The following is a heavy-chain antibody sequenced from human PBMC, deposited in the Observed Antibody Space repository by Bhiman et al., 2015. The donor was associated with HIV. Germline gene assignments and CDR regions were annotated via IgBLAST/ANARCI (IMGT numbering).Heavy chain of an antibody. V-gene: IGHV3-30-3*01. CDR1: GFTFSSYA. J-gene: IGHJ4*02. Sequence: QVQLVESGGGVVQPGRSLRLSCAASGFTFSSYAMHWVRQAPGKGLEWVAVISYDGSNQYYADSVKGRLTISRDNSKNTLYLQMNSLKTEDTAVYYCTAPLWFRDYWGQGTLVTVSS. D-gene: IGHD3-10*01. CDR3: TAPLWFRDY. CDR2: ISYDGSNQ.